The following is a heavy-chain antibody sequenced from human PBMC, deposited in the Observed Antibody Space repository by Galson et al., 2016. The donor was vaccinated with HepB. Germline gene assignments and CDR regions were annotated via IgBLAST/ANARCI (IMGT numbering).Heavy chain of an antibody. D-gene: IGHD3-3*01. J-gene: IGHJ6*02. V-gene: IGHV1-69*13. Sequence: SVKVSCKASGGTFNNYAVNWVRQAPGQGLEWVGGIIPYLGTTNYALRFQGRVTISADDSTSTVYMEVRSLRSDDTAVYFCARDTVSIFGVVSDDMDVWGQGTTVSVSS. CDR2: IIPYLGTT. CDR1: GGTFNNYA. CDR3: ARDTVSIFGVVSDDMDV.